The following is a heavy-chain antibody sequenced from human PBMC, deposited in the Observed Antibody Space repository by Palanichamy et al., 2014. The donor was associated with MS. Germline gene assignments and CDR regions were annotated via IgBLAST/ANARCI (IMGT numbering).Heavy chain of an antibody. V-gene: IGHV1-24*01. J-gene: IGHJ6*02. CDR3: VASAYCSRTRCNPGYYFYYGMDV. D-gene: IGHD2-2*01. CDR2: FDPENGET. CDR1: GYTLTDLS. Sequence: QVQLVQSGAEVKKPGAAVKVSCKVSGYTLTDLSMHWVRQVPGKGLEWLGGFDPENGETIYAQKFRGRVTLTEDTSTDAAYMELSSLRSEDTAVYYCVASAYCSRTRCNPGYYFYYGMDVWGQGTTVTVSS.